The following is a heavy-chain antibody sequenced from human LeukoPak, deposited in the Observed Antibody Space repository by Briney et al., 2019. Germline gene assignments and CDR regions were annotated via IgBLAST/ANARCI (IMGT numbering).Heavy chain of an antibody. CDR1: GGSISSSIYY. V-gene: IGHV4-39*01. CDR3: ARHSQGSIAVAVDY. D-gene: IGHD6-19*01. CDR2: IYISRTT. Sequence: SETLSLTCIVSGGSISSSIYYWGWIRQPPGKGLEWIGSIYISRTTYYSPSLKSRVTISVDTSKNQFSLKLSSVTASDTAVYYCARHSQGSIAVAVDYWGQGTLVTVSS. J-gene: IGHJ4*02.